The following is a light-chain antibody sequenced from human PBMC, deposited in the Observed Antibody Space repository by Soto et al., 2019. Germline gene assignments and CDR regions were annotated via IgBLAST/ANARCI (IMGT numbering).Light chain of an antibody. J-gene: IGKJ1*01. CDR1: QSLVYSDANTC. Sequence: DVVMTQSPLSLPVTLGQPASISCRSSQSLVYSDANTCLNWFQQTPGNSPRRLIYKVSNRDSGVPHRFSGSGSGSDFTLKISRVEAEDVGLYYCIQGTHWPPTWTFGQGTKVGIK. CDR2: KVS. V-gene: IGKV2-30*01. CDR3: IQGTHWPPTWT.